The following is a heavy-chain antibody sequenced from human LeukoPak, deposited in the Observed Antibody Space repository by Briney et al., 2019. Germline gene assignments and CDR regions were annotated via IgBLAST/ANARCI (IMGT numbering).Heavy chain of an antibody. J-gene: IGHJ4*02. CDR3: ARDTCSGGSCYYDY. CDR2: IKQDGSEK. Sequence: GGSLRLSCAASGLTFSSYWMSWVRQAPGKGLEWVANIKQDGSEKYYVDSVKGRFTISRDNAKNSLYLQMNSLRAEDTAVYYCARDTCSGGSCYYDYWGQGTLVTVSS. CDR1: GLTFSSYW. D-gene: IGHD2-15*01. V-gene: IGHV3-7*01.